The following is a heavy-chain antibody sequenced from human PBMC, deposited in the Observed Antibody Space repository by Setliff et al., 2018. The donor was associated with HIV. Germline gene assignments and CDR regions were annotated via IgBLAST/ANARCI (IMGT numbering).Heavy chain of an antibody. CDR2: IDPNSGDT. CDR1: GYTFTGHY. CDR3: ARGFYGDYYFDY. Sequence: ASVKVSCKASGYTFTGHYLHWVRQAPGQGLEWMGWIDPNSGDTNYAQKFQGRVTISADKSISTAYLQWSSLKASDTAMYYCARGFYGDYYFDYWSQGTLVTVSS. D-gene: IGHD4-17*01. J-gene: IGHJ4*02. V-gene: IGHV1-2*02.